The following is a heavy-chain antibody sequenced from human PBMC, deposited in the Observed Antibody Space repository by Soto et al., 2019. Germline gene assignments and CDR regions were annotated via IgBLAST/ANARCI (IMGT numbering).Heavy chain of an antibody. CDR3: ARSLEYCSGGSCYLGAFDI. V-gene: IGHV4-4*02. J-gene: IGHJ3*02. CDR2: IYHSGST. CDR1: SGSISSSNW. Sequence: QVQLQESGPGLVKPSGTLSLTCAVSSGSISSSNWWSWVRQPPGKGLEWIGEIYHSGSTNYNPSLKSRVTISVDKSKNQFSLKLSSVTAADTAVYYCARSLEYCSGGSCYLGAFDIWGQGTMVTVSS. D-gene: IGHD2-15*01.